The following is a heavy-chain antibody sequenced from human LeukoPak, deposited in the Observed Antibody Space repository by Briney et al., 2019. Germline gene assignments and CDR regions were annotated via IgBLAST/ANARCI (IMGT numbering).Heavy chain of an antibody. CDR3: ARDKKIRKGSGSYSYYYYYMDV. V-gene: IGHV4-59*01. CDR2: TYYSGST. D-gene: IGHD3-10*01. CDR1: GGSISSNY. Sequence: PSETLSLTCTVSGGSISSNYWGWIPQPPGQGREGSGYTYYSGSTNYNPSLKSRVTISVDPSKNQFSLKLISVTAADTAVYYCARDKKIRKGSGSYSYYYYYMDVWGKGTTVTVSS. J-gene: IGHJ6*03.